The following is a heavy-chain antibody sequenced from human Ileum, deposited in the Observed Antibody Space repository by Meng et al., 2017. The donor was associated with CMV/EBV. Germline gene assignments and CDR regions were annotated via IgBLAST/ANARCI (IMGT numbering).Heavy chain of an antibody. D-gene: IGHD1-1*01. CDR2: INTDGSTT. J-gene: IGHJ5*02. CDR3: AREARGELDHRWFGP. Sequence: GGSLRLSCVASGFTFTTYWIHWVRQAPGKGPVWVSIINTDGSTTRYADSVKGRFTISRDNAKNTLYLQMNSLRAEDTAVYYCAREARGELDHRWFGPWGQGTLVTVSS. CDR1: GFTFTTYW. V-gene: IGHV3-74*01.